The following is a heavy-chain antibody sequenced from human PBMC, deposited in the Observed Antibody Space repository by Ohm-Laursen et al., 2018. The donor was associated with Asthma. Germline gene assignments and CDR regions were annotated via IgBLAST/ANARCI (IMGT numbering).Heavy chain of an antibody. CDR1: GYTFSRYS. CDR3: AVSIYAYGEGAY. V-gene: IGHV3-7*03. CDR2: INEDGSDI. Sequence: SLRLSCAASGYTFSRYSIHWVRQVPGKGLEWVANINEDGSDINYVDSVKGRFTISRDNAKNSLVLQMNSLRAEDTAFYYCAVSIYAYGEGAYWGQGTLVTVSS. J-gene: IGHJ4*02. D-gene: IGHD3-10*01.